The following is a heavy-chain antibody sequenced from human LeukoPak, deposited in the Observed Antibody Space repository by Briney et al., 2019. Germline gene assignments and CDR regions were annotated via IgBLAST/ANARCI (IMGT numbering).Heavy chain of an antibody. CDR1: GFTFSSYG. Sequence: GGSLRLSCAASGFTFSSYGMSWVRQAPGKGLEWVSSISSSSSYIYYADSVKGRFTISRDNAKNSLYLQMNSLRAEDTAVYYCARHSSSWYSGGNFDYWGQGTLVTVSS. D-gene: IGHD6-13*01. V-gene: IGHV3-21*01. CDR2: ISSSSSYI. CDR3: ARHSSSWYSGGNFDY. J-gene: IGHJ4*02.